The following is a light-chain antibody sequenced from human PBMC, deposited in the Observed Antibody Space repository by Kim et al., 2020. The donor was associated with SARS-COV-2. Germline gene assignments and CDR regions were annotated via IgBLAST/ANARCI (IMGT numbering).Light chain of an antibody. J-gene: IGKJ4*01. CDR2: DSS. CDR3: QQHNNWPLT. CDR1: QSVTSN. V-gene: IGKV3-15*01. Sequence: IVVTQFPATLSVSPGERVTLSCRTSQSVTSNLAWYQQKPGQAPRLLIYDSSYRATGIPARFSGSGSGTEFTLTISSLQPEDFVVYYCQQHNNWPLTFGGGTKVDIK.